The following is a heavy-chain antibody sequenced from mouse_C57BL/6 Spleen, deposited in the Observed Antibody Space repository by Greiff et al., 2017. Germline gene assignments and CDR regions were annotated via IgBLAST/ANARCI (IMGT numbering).Heavy chain of an antibody. V-gene: IGHV1-76*01. D-gene: IGHD1-1*01. CDR1: GYTFTDYY. CDR2: IYPGSGNT. Sequence: VKLQESGAELVRPGASVKLSCKASGYTFTDYYINWVKQRPGQGLEWIARIYPGSGNTYYNEKFKGKATLTAEKSSSTAYMQLSSLTSEDSAVYFCARRMGTTVVRYFDVWGTGTTVTVSS. CDR3: ARRMGTTVVRYFDV. J-gene: IGHJ1*03.